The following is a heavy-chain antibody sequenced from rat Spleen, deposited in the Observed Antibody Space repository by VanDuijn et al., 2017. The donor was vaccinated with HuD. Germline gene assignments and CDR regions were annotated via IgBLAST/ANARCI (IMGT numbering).Heavy chain of an antibody. V-gene: IGHV2-72*01. CDR1: GFSLTSNG. D-gene: IGHD1-4*01. CDR3: ARLEGITSDWFAY. CDR2: MWSGGGT. Sequence: QVQLKESGPGLVQPSQTLSLICTVSGFSLTSNGVSWVRQPPGKSLVWMGTMWSGGGTSYNSAVQSRLSISRDTSKSQVFLKMNSLQPEDTGTYYCARLEGITSDWFAYWGQGTLVTVSS. J-gene: IGHJ3*01.